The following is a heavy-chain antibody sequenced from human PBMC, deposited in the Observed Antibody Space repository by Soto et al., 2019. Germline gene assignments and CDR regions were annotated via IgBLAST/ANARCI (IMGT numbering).Heavy chain of an antibody. J-gene: IGHJ4*02. D-gene: IGHD6-13*01. Sequence: EVQLVESGGGLVQPGGSLRLSCAASGFTFSSYSMNWVRQAPGKGLEWVSYISSVSSTISYADSVKGRLTISRDNAKNALYLQMSSLRDEDTAVYYCARPYSSSLYYFDSWGQGTLVTVSS. CDR3: ARPYSSSLYYFDS. V-gene: IGHV3-48*02. CDR1: GFTFSSYS. CDR2: ISSVSSTI.